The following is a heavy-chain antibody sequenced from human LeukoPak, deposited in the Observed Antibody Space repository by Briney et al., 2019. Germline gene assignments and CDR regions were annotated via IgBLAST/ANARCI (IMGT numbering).Heavy chain of an antibody. CDR3: AKQLGYCSDGSCYFPY. V-gene: IGHV3-30-3*02. CDR1: GFTFSSYA. CDR2: ISYDGSNK. Sequence: GGSLRLSCAASGFTFSSYAMHWVRQAPGKGLEWVAVISYDGSNKYYADSVKGRFTISRDSSKNTLYLQMNSLRAEDTAVYYCAKQLGYCSDGSCYFPYWGQGTLVTVSS. J-gene: IGHJ4*02. D-gene: IGHD2-15*01.